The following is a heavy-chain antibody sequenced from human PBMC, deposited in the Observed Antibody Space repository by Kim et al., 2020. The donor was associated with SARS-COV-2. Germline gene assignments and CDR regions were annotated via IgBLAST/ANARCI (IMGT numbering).Heavy chain of an antibody. CDR1: GFTFNIYW. J-gene: IGHJ4*02. Sequence: GGSLRLSCAASGFTFNIYWMSWVRQAPGKGLEWVANINEDGTEKYYVDSVKGRFTISRDNAKNSLYLEMNSLRAEDTAVYFCAREWVTFGESVPFDYWGQGPLVTVSS. CDR3: AREWVTFGESVPFDY. V-gene: IGHV3-7*05. D-gene: IGHD3-10*01. CDR2: INEDGTEK.